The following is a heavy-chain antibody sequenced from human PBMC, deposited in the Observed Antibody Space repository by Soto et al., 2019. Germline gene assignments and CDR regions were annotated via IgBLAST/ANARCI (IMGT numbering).Heavy chain of an antibody. D-gene: IGHD3-16*02. CDR1: GYTFTSYD. CDR3: ARERSSSKRFDP. CDR2: MNPDSGNT. V-gene: IGHV1-8*01. Sequence: QVQLVQSGAEVKKPGASVKVSCKASGYTFTSYDINWVRQATGQGLEWMGWMNPDSGNTGYAQKFQGRVTMPRNTSISTAYMELSSLRSEDTAVYYCARERSSSKRFDPWGQGTLVTVSS. J-gene: IGHJ5*02.